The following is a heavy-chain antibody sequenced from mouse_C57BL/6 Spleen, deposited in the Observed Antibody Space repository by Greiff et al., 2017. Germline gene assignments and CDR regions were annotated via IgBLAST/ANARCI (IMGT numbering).Heavy chain of an antibody. CDR3: ARHGGFITTAGAMDY. Sequence: QVQLQQSGPGLVAPSQSLSITCTVSGFSLTSYGVHWVRQPPGKGLEWLVVIWSDGSTTYNSALKSRLSISKDNSKSQVFLKMNSLQTDDTAMYYCARHGGFITTAGAMDYWGQGTSVTVSS. CDR1: GFSLTSYG. V-gene: IGHV2-6-1*01. D-gene: IGHD1-1*01. CDR2: IWSDGST. J-gene: IGHJ4*01.